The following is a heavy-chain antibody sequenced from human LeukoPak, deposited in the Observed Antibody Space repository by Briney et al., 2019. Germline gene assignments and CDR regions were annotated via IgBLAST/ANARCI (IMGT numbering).Heavy chain of an antibody. V-gene: IGHV3-53*01. CDR3: AREGRYSYGYDAFDI. Sequence: PGGSLRLSCAASGFTVSSNYMSCVRQAPGKGLEWVSVIYSGGSTYYADSVKGRFTISRDNSKNTLYLQMNSLRAEDTAVYYCAREGRYSYGYDAFDIWGQGTMVTVSS. CDR2: IYSGGST. CDR1: GFTVSSNY. J-gene: IGHJ3*02. D-gene: IGHD5-18*01.